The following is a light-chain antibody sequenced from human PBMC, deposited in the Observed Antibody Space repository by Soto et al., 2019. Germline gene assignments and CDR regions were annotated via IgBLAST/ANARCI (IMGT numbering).Light chain of an antibody. CDR3: QQSYNTPYT. CDR1: QNIRSY. V-gene: IGKV1-39*01. Sequence: DIQMTQSPSSLSASVRDRVTITCRASQNIRSYLNWYQQKPGKAPKLLISAASSLQSGVPSRFSGRGSGTDFTLTTIGLHSEDFATFYCQQSYNTPYTFGQGTKLEI. J-gene: IGKJ2*01. CDR2: AAS.